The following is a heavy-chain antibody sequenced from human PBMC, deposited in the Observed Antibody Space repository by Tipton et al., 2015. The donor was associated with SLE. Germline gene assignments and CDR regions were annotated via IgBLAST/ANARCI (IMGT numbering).Heavy chain of an antibody. CDR2: IYTSGST. Sequence: TLSLTCTVSGGSISSGSYYWSWIRQPAGKGLEWIGRIYTSGSTNYNPSLKSRVTISVDTSKNQFSLKLSSVTAADTAVYYCARSCPYSSSSYYFDYWGQGTLVTVSS. V-gene: IGHV4-61*02. CDR1: GGSISSGSYY. D-gene: IGHD6-6*01. CDR3: ARSCPYSSSSYYFDY. J-gene: IGHJ4*02.